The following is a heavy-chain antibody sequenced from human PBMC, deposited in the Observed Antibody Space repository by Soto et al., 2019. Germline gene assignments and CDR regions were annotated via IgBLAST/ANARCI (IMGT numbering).Heavy chain of an antibody. D-gene: IGHD2-15*01. Sequence: GGSLRLSCAASGFTFSSYWMHWVLQAPWKGLVWVSRINSDGSSTSYAGSVKGRFTISRDNAKNTLYLQMNSLRAEDTAVYYCVRTSLVVAAATREDYWGQGTLVTAPQ. CDR3: VRTSLVVAAATREDY. J-gene: IGHJ4*02. V-gene: IGHV3-74*01. CDR2: INSDGSST. CDR1: GFTFSSYW.